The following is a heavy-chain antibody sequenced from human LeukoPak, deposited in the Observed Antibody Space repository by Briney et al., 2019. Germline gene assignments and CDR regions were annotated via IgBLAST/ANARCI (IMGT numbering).Heavy chain of an antibody. CDR1: GGTFSRYA. CDR2: IIPIFGTA. V-gene: IGHV1-69*05. Sequence: ASVKVSCKASGGTFSRYAISWVRQAPGQGLEWMGGIIPIFGTANYAQKFQRRVTITTDESTSTAYMELSSLRSEDTAVYYCAIRLAYCGGDCYSLSYWGQGTLVTVSS. J-gene: IGHJ4*02. CDR3: AIRLAYCGGDCYSLSY. D-gene: IGHD2-21*02.